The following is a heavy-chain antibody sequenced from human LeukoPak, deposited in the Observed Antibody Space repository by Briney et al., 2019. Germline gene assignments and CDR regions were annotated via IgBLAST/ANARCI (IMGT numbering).Heavy chain of an antibody. J-gene: IGHJ4*02. CDR2: IKYDASST. D-gene: IGHD1-26*01. CDR3: ARGATYAYYQDY. V-gene: IGHV3-74*01. CDR1: GFTFSSHW. Sequence: GGSLRLSCADSGFTFSSHWMHWVRQAPGKGLVWVSRIKYDASSTSYADSVRGRFTISRDNAKNTLYLQMNSLRAEDTAVYYCARGATYAYYQDYWGQGTLVTVSS.